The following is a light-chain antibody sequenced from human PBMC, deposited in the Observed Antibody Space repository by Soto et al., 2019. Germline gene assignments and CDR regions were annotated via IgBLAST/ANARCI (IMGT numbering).Light chain of an antibody. CDR1: QNVNNR. CDR2: GAS. CDR3: QQYNNWPWT. J-gene: IGKJ1*01. V-gene: IGKV3-15*01. Sequence: EILLTQSPGSLSVFPGERASLSCRASQNVNNRLAWYQQKAGQAPRLLIHGASTRSTGIPARFSGSGSGTEFTLTISGLQSEDFAVYYCQQYNNWPWTFGQGTKVDIK.